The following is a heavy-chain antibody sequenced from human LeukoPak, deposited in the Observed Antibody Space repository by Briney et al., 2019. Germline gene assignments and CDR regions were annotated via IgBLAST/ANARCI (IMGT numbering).Heavy chain of an antibody. J-gene: IGHJ4*02. CDR2: ISAYNGNT. D-gene: IGHD3-3*01. CDR1: GYTFTSYG. V-gene: IGHV1-18*01. CDR3: ARVPYYDFWSGYSDYFDY. Sequence: ASVKVSCKASGYTFTSYGIGWVRQAPAQGLEWMGWISAYNGNTNYAQKLQGRVTMTTDTSTSTAYMELRSLRSDDTAVYYCARVPYYDFWSGYSDYFDYWGQGTLVTVSS.